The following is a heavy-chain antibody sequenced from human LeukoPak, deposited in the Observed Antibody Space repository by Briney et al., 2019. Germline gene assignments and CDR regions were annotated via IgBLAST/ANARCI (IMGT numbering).Heavy chain of an antibody. Sequence: KSGGSLRLSCAASGFTFSSYSMNWVRQAPGKGLEWVSSISSGSSYIYYADSVKGRFTISRDNAKNSLYLQMNSLRAEDTAVYYCARDEGEDYYDSRQPFDYWGQGTLVTVSS. CDR3: ARDEGEDYYDSRQPFDY. CDR1: GFTFSSYS. V-gene: IGHV3-21*01. J-gene: IGHJ4*02. D-gene: IGHD3-22*01. CDR2: ISSGSSYI.